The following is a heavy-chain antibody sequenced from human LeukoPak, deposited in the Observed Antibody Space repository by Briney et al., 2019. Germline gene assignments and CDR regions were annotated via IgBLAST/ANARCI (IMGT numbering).Heavy chain of an antibody. D-gene: IGHD3-22*01. CDR2: IYYSGST. V-gene: IGHV4-39*01. CDR3: ARRYYYDSSGYYSH. CDR1: GVSISSGTYY. Sequence: SETLSLTCTVSGVSISSGTYYWGWIRQPPGKGLEWIGRIYYSGSTYYNPSLKSRVTISVDTSKNQFSLKLSSVTAADTAVYYCARRYYYDSSGYYSHWGQGTLVTVSS. J-gene: IGHJ4*02.